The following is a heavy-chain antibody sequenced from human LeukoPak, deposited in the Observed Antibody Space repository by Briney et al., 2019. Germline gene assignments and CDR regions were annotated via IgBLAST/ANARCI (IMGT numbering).Heavy chain of an antibody. J-gene: IGHJ4*02. CDR1: GFTFSRYR. V-gene: IGHV3-30*18. Sequence: GRSLTLSCTTTGFTFSRYRMHWVRQAPGKGLEWVAVISSDGSGKHSAESVKGRFTISRDNSKNTLYLQMNSLRVEDTAVYYCAKDLTGGNYYLDYWGQGTLVTVSS. CDR3: AKDLTGGNYYLDY. D-gene: IGHD1-26*01. CDR2: ISSDGSGK.